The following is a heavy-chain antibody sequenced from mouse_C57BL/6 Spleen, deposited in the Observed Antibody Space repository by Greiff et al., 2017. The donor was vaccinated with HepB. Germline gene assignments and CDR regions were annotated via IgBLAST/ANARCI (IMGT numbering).Heavy chain of an antibody. J-gene: IGHJ1*03. V-gene: IGHV1-26*01. CDR3: ARSGRITTVPRYFDV. D-gene: IGHD1-1*01. CDR2: INPNNGGT. CDR1: GYTFTDYY. Sequence: VQLQQSGPELVKPGASVKISCKASGYTFTDYYMNWVKQSHGKSLEWIGDINPNNGGTSYNQKFKGKATLTVDKSSSTAYMELRSLTSEDSAVYYCARSGRITTVPRYFDVWGTGTTVTVSS.